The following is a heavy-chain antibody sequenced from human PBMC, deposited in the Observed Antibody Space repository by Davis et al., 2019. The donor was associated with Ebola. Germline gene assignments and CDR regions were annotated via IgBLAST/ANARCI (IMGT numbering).Heavy chain of an antibody. CDR2: ISSSSSYI. CDR3: AKSTGSYYYYGMDV. D-gene: IGHD1-14*01. Sequence: GESLKISCAASGFTFSSYSMNWVRQAPGKGLEWVSSISSSSSYIYYADSVKGRFTISRDNAKNTLYLQMNSLRAEDTAVYYCAKSTGSYYYYGMDVWGQGTTVTVSS. CDR1: GFTFSSYS. J-gene: IGHJ6*02. V-gene: IGHV3-21*01.